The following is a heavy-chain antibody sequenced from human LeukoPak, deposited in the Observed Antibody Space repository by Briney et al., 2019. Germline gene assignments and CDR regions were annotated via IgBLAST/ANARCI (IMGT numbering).Heavy chain of an antibody. J-gene: IGHJ5*02. CDR2: IIPIFGTA. D-gene: IGHD2-15*01. Sequence: SVKVPCKASGGTFSSYAISWVRQAPGQGLEWMGRIIPIFGTANYAQKFQGRVTITADESTSTAYMELSSLRSEDTAVYYCARDSEAVVVVAARRYNWFDPWGQGTLVTVSS. CDR3: ARDSEAVVVVAARRYNWFDP. CDR1: GGTFSSYA. V-gene: IGHV1-69*13.